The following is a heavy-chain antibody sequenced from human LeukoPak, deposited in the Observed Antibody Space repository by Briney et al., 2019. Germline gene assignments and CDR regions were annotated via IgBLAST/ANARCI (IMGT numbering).Heavy chain of an antibody. V-gene: IGHV3-21*01. J-gene: IGHJ4*02. CDR2: ISSSSSYI. CDR3: ARVGRQGATDY. Sequence: SGGSLRLSCAASGFTFSSYSMNWVRQAPGKGLEWVSSISSSSSYIYYADSVKGRFTISRDNAKNSLYLQMSSLRAEDTAVYYCARVGRQGATDYWGQGTLVTVSS. CDR1: GFTFSSYS. D-gene: IGHD3-16*01.